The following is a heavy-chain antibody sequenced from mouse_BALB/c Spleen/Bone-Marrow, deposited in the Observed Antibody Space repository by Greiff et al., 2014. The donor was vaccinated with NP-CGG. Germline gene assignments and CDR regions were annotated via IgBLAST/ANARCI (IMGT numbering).Heavy chain of an antibody. Sequence: DVMLVESGGGLVKPGGSLKLSCAASGFTFSDYYMYWVRQTPEKRLEWVETISDGGNYTYYPDSVKGRFTISRDNAKNNLYLQMSSLKSEDTAMYFCTRGGFAYWGQGTLVTVSA. V-gene: IGHV5-4*02. CDR3: TRGGFAY. CDR2: ISDGGNYT. CDR1: GFTFSDYY. J-gene: IGHJ3*01.